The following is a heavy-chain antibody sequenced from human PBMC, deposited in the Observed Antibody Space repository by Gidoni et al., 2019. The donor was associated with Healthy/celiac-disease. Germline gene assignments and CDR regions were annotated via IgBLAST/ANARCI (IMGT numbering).Heavy chain of an antibody. J-gene: IGHJ4*02. CDR2: IDYSGST. CDR1: GGSISSRSYY. V-gene: IGHV4-39*01. CDR3: ARHIYSSVGDYVDY. Sequence: QLQLQESGPGLVTPSETLYLTCTVSGGSISSRSYYWGWLRQPPGKGLEWIGSIDYSGSTYYNPSLKSRVTISVDTSKNQFSLKLSSVTAADTAVYYCARHIYSSVGDYVDYWGQGTLVTVSS. D-gene: IGHD6-19*01.